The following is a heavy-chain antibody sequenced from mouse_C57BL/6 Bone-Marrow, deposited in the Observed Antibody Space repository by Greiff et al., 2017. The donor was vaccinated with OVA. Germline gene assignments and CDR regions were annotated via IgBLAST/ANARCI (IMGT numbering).Heavy chain of an antibody. CDR3: ARLLLRSWFAY. D-gene: IGHD1-1*01. CDR2: IYPRSGNT. Sequence: QVQLQQSGAELARPGASVKLSCKASGYTFTSYGISWVKQRTGQGLEWIGEIYPRSGNTYYNEKFKGKATLTADKSSSTAYMELRSMTSEDSAVYFFARLLLRSWFAYWGQGTLVTVSA. J-gene: IGHJ3*01. CDR1: GYTFTSYG. V-gene: IGHV1-81*01.